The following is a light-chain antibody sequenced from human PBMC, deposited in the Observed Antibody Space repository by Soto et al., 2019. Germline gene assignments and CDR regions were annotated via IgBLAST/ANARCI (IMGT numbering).Light chain of an antibody. CDR3: QQYDTYPWT. J-gene: IGKJ1*01. CDR1: QSIGSW. V-gene: IGKV1-5*03. CDR2: KAS. Sequence: DTQMTQSPSTLSASVGDRVTITCRASQSIGSWLAWYQQKPGKAPNLLIYKASRLESGVPSRFSGSGSGTEFTLTISSLQPDDFATYYCQQYDTYPWTFGQGTKVEIK.